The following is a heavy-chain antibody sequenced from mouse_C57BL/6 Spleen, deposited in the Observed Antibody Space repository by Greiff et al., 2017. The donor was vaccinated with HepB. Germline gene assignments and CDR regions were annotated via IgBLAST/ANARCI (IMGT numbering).Heavy chain of an antibody. J-gene: IGHJ2*01. D-gene: IGHD2-4*01. CDR1: GYTFTSYG. CDR2: IYPRSGNT. CDR3: AREADYDDYFDY. V-gene: IGHV1-81*01. Sequence: VQLQQSGAELARPGASVKLSCKASGYTFTSYGISWVKQRTGQGLEWIGEIYPRSGNTYYNEKFKGKATLTADKSSSTAYMELRSLTSEDSAVYFCAREADYDDYFDYWVQGTTLTVSS.